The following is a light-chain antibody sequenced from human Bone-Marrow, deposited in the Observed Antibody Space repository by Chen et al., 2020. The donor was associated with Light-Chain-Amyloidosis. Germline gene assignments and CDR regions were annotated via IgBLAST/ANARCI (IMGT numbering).Light chain of an antibody. CDR1: SGSIATNY. Sequence: NFMLTQPHSVPKSPVKTVTISCSRSSGSIATNYVQWYQQRPGSSPTTVIYEDDQRPSGVPDRFSGSIDRSSNSASLTISGLKTEDEADYYCQSYQGSSQGVFGGGTKLTVL. CDR2: EDD. CDR3: QSYQGSSQGV. V-gene: IGLV6-57*01. J-gene: IGLJ3*02.